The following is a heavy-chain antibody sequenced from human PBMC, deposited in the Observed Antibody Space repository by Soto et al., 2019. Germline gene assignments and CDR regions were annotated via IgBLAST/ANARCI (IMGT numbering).Heavy chain of an antibody. CDR1: GFTFDDYA. Sequence: GGALRLCCAASGFTFDDYAMHWVRQAPGKGLEWVSLISWDGGSTYYADSVKGRFTISRDNSKNSLYLQMNSLRAEDTALYYCAKDGYSLHGMDVWGQGTTVTVSS. CDR2: ISWDGGST. CDR3: AKDGYSLHGMDV. D-gene: IGHD5-18*01. J-gene: IGHJ6*02. V-gene: IGHV3-43D*04.